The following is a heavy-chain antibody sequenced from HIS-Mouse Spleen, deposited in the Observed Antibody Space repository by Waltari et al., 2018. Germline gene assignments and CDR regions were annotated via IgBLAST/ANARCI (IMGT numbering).Heavy chain of an antibody. J-gene: IGHJ3*02. CDR1: GYPFSSFC. CDR3: AKGGSTTVTAFDI. CDR2: ISYDGSNK. V-gene: IGHV3-30*18. Sequence: QVQLVDSGGGVVQPGRSLVLTCAACGYPFSSFCMHWVRQAPGKGLEWGAVISYDGSNKYYADSVKGRFTISRDNSKNTLYLQMNSLRAEDTAVYYCAKGGSTTVTAFDIWGQGTMVTVSS. D-gene: IGHD4-17*01.